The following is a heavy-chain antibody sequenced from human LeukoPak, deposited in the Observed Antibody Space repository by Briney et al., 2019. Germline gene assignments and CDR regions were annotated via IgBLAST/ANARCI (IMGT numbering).Heavy chain of an antibody. CDR3: ARESPVVGATAFDY. CDR1: GYTFTGYY. V-gene: IGHV1-2*02. Sequence: ASVKVSCKASGYTFTGYYMHWVRQAPGQGLEWMGWINPNRGGTNYAQKFQGRVTMTRDTSISTAYMELSRLRSDDTAVYYCARESPVVGATAFDYWGQGTLVTVSS. CDR2: INPNRGGT. J-gene: IGHJ4*02. D-gene: IGHD1-26*01.